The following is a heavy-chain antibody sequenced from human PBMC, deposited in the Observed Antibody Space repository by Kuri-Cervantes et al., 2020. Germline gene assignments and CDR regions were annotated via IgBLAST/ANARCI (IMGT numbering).Heavy chain of an antibody. CDR3: AKGLEYSYGLGVRGLAQSYFDL. CDR1: GGSISSSSYY. V-gene: IGHV4-39*07. J-gene: IGHJ2*01. Sequence: SETLSLTCTVSGGSISSSSYYWGWIRQPPGKGLEWIGEITHSGSTYYNPSLKSRVTISVGTSKNQFSLKLSSVTAADTAVYYCAKGLEYSYGLGVRGLAQSYFDLWGRGTLVTVSS. D-gene: IGHD5-18*01. CDR2: ITHSGST.